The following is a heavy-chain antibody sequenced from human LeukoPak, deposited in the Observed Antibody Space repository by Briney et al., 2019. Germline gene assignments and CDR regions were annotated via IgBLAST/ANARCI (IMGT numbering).Heavy chain of an antibody. V-gene: IGHV3-73*01. CDR1: GFTFSGSD. CDR2: ITTKRSNYAT. J-gene: IGHJ4*02. Sequence: GGSLRLSCAASGFTFSGSDIHWVRQASGKGLEWVGRITTKRSNYATAYTASVKGRFTISRHDSENTAYLQMNSLKTEDTALYYCTTYRSGHYWGQGTLVTVSS. D-gene: IGHD6-19*01. CDR3: TTYRSGHY.